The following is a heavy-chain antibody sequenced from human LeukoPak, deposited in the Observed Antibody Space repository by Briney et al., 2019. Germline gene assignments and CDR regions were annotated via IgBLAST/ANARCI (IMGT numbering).Heavy chain of an antibody. D-gene: IGHD3-22*01. CDR2: IWYDGTNK. V-gene: IGHV3-33*01. Sequence: PGGSLRLSCVASGFTFSSYGMHWVRQAPGKGLEWVAVIWYDGTNKYYADFVKGRFTISRDSPKNTLYLQMNSLRAEDTAVYYCARAAYDNSGYLTLWGQGTLVTVSS. CDR3: ARAAYDNSGYLTL. J-gene: IGHJ4*02. CDR1: GFTFSSYG.